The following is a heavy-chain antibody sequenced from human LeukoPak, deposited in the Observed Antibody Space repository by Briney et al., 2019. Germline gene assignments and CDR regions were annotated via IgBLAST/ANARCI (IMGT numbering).Heavy chain of an antibody. CDR2: IYYSGST. D-gene: IGHD6-13*01. V-gene: IGHV4-39*07. J-gene: IGHJ3*02. Sequence: SETLSLTCTVSGGPISSINYYWGWIRQPPGKGLEWIGSIYYSGSTYYNPSLKSRFTISVDTSKNQFSLKESSVTAADTAVYYCARGSYSSSWSDAFDIWGQGTMVTVSS. CDR1: GGPISSINYY. CDR3: ARGSYSSSWSDAFDI.